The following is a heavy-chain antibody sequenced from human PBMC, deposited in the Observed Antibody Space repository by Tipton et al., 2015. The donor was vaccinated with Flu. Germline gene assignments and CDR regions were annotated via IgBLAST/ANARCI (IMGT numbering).Heavy chain of an antibody. V-gene: IGHV4-34*01. CDR3: ARTRTGGDDFWSGYFGYYYYGMDV. CDR1: GGSFSGYY. J-gene: IGHJ6*02. CDR2: INHSGST. D-gene: IGHD3-3*01. Sequence: LRLSCAVYGGSFSGYYWSWIRQPPGKGLEWIGEINHSGSTNYNPSLKSRVTISVDTSKNQFSLKLSSVTAADTAVYYCARTRTGGDDFWSGYFGYYYYGMDVWGQGTPVTVSS.